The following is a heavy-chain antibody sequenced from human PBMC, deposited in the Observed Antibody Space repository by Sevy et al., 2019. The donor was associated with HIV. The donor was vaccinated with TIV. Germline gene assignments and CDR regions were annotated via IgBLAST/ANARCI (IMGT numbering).Heavy chain of an antibody. CDR2: ISAYNGNT. D-gene: IGHD2-15*01. V-gene: IGHV1-18*01. CDR1: GYTFTSYG. J-gene: IGHJ3*02. Sequence: ASVKVSCKASGYTFTSYGISWVRQAPGQGLEWMGWISAYNGNTNYAQKLLGRVTMTTDTSTSTAYMELRSLRSDDTAVYYCARDPSAATQGAFDIWGQGTMVTVSS. CDR3: ARDPSAATQGAFDI.